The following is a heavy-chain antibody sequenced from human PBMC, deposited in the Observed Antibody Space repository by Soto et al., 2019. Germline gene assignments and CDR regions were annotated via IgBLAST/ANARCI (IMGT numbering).Heavy chain of an antibody. J-gene: IGHJ4*02. CDR2: ITSKAYRGTT. CDR3: SRVPPNNRGDPLDY. V-gene: IGHV3-49*03. D-gene: IGHD3-10*01. CDR1: GFTFGDYA. Sequence: PGGSLRLSCTASGFTFGDYAVIWFRQAPGKGLEWVGYITSKAYRGTTQYAATVKGRFTISRDDSKSIAYLQMNSLKTDDTAVYYCSRVPPNNRGDPLDYWGQGTLVTVSS.